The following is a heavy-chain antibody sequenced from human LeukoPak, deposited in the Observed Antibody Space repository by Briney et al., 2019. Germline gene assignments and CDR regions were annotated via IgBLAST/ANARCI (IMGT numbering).Heavy chain of an antibody. J-gene: IGHJ4*02. CDR2: IKSKTDGGTT. CDR3: TTSDTTLVNYFDY. D-gene: IGHD5-18*01. CDR1: GFTFSNAW. V-gene: IGHV3-15*01. Sequence: GGSLRLSCAASGFTFSNAWMSWVRQAPGKGLEWVGRIKSKTDGGTTDYAAPVKGRFTISRDDSKNTVYLQMNSLKTEDTAVYYCTTSDTTLVNYFDYWGQGTLVTVSS.